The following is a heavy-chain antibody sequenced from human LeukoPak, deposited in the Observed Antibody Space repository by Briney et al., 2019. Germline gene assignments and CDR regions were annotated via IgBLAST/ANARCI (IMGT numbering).Heavy chain of an antibody. CDR2: LYSSGTT. CDR1: GFTVSTDH. V-gene: IGHV3-53*01. CDR3: AKDYDYGDPLDY. Sequence: PGGSLRLSCAASGFTVSTDHMSWVRQAPGKGLEWVSVLYSSGTTSHADSVKGRFTISRDNSKNTVYLQMNSLRAEDTAVYYCAKDYDYGDPLDYWGQGTLVTVSS. D-gene: IGHD4-17*01. J-gene: IGHJ4*02.